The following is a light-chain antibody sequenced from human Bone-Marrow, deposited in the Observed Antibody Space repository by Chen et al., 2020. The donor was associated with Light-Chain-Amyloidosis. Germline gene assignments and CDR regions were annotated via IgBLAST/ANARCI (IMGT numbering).Light chain of an antibody. CDR2: EDD. Sequence: NFMLTQPHSVSESPGKTVIISCTRSSGSIATNYVQWYQQRPGSSPTTVIYEDDHRPSGVPARFSGSSDRSSNADSLTNSGLKTEDEADYYCQSYQGSSQGVFGGGTKLTVL. CDR1: SGSIATNY. V-gene: IGLV6-57*01. CDR3: QSYQGSSQGV. J-gene: IGLJ3*02.